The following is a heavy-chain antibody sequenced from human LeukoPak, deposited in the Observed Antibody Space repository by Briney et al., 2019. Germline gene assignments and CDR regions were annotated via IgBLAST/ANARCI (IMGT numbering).Heavy chain of an antibody. CDR1: GDSVSSNSAA. V-gene: IGHV6-1*01. CDR3: ARDLTMVRGGGFDY. CDR2: TYYRSKWYN. Sequence: SQTLSPTCAISGDSVSSNSAAWNWIRQSPSRGLEWLGRTYYRSKWYNDYAVSVKSRITINPDTSKNQFSLQLNSVTPEDTAVYYCARDLTMVRGGGFDYWGQGTLVTVSS. D-gene: IGHD3-10*01. J-gene: IGHJ4*02.